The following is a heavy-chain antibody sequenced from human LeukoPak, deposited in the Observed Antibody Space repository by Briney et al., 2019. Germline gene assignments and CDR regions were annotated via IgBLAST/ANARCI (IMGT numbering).Heavy chain of an antibody. CDR3: ARDPPPYCSGGSCLTGTFDY. CDR1: GFTFSSYG. J-gene: IGHJ4*02. Sequence: GGSLRLSCAASGFTFSSYGMHWVRQAPGKGLEWVAVIWYDGSNKYYADSVKGRFTISRDNSKNTLYLQMNSLRAEDTAVYYCARDPPPYCSGGSCLTGTFDYWGQGTLVTVSS. D-gene: IGHD2-15*01. V-gene: IGHV3-33*01. CDR2: IWYDGSNK.